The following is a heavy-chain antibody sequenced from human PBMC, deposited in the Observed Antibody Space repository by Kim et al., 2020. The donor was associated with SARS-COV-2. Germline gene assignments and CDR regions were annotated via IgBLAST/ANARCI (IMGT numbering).Heavy chain of an antibody. CDR3: ACYSVAGWGVDY. J-gene: IGHJ4*01. CDR2: INPNSGGT. D-gene: IGHD6-19*01. CDR1: GYTFTGYY. Sequence: ASVKVSCKASGYTFTGYYMHWVRQAPGQGLEWMGWINPNSGGTNYAQKFQGRVTMTRDTSISTAYMELSRLRSDDTAVYYCACYSVAGWGVDYWGHGTLVTVSS. V-gene: IGHV1-2*02.